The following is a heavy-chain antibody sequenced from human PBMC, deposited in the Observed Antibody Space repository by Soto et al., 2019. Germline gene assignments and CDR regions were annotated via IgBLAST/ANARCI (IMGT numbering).Heavy chain of an antibody. CDR1: GGSISSGGYY. CDR2: IYYSGST. V-gene: IGHV4-31*03. D-gene: IGHD5-12*01. CDR3: ASVYSGYERAFRY. Sequence: QVQLQESGPGLVKPSQTLSLTGTVSGGSISSGGYYWSWIRQHPGKGLEWIGYIYYSGSTYYNPSLKRRVTISVDTSKNQFSLKLSSVTAADTAVYYCASVYSGYERAFRYWGQGTLVTVSS. J-gene: IGHJ4*02.